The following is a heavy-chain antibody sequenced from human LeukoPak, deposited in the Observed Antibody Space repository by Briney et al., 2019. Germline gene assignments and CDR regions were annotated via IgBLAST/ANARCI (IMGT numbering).Heavy chain of an antibody. V-gene: IGHV3-48*03. CDR3: AKEITFGGATKEGFDF. Sequence: PGGSLRLSCAASGFTFSSYEMNWVRQAPGKGLEWVSYISSSGSTIYYADSVKGRFTISRDNAKNSLYLQMNSLRAEDTALYYCAKEITFGGATKEGFDFWGQGTLVTVSS. J-gene: IGHJ4*02. CDR1: GFTFSSYE. CDR2: ISSSGSTI. D-gene: IGHD3-16*01.